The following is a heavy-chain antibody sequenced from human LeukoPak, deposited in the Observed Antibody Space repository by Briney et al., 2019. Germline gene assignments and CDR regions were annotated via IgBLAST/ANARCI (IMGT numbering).Heavy chain of an antibody. Sequence: TGGSLRLSCAASGFIFSSYSMNWVRQAPGKGLEWVSSISSSSSYIYYADSVKGRFTISRDNAKNSLYLQMNSLRAEDTDVYYCARGGTGALYADDAFDIWGQGTMVTVSS. CDR1: GFIFSSYS. V-gene: IGHV3-21*01. J-gene: IGHJ3*02. CDR2: ISSSSSYI. D-gene: IGHD2-8*02. CDR3: ARGGTGALYADDAFDI.